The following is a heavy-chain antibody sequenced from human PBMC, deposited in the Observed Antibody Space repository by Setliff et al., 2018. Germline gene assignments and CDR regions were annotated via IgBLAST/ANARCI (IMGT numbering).Heavy chain of an antibody. CDR3: AGGRRYDYGWDFDY. CDR2: ISHSGST. Sequence: PSETLSLTCTVSGYSISSGHYWGWTRQPPGKGLEWIGSISHSGSTYYNPSLRSRVTISLDASKNQFSPKLTSVTAADTAVYYCAGGRRYDYGWDFDYWGQGTLVTV. J-gene: IGHJ4*02. D-gene: IGHD4-17*01. V-gene: IGHV4-38-2*02. CDR1: GYSISSGHY.